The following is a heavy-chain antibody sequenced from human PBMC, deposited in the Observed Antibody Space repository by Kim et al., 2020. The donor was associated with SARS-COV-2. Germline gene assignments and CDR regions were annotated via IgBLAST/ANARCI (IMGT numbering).Heavy chain of an antibody. Sequence: GGSLRLSCAASGFTFSTYSINWVRQAPGKGLEWVSSISSSSSYINYADSVKGRFTVSRDNAKNSLYLQMNSLRAEDTAVYYCAREGGSSWYGMDVWGQGTTVTVSS. CDR2: ISSSSSYI. V-gene: IGHV3-21*01. CDR1: GFTFSTYS. J-gene: IGHJ6*02. CDR3: AREGGSSWYGMDV. D-gene: IGHD6-13*01.